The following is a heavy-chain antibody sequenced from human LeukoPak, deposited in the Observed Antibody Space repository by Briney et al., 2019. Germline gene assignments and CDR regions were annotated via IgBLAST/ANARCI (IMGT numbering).Heavy chain of an antibody. CDR2: INHSGST. J-gene: IGHJ6*03. Sequence: SETLSLTCAVYGGSFSGYYWSWIRQPPGKGLEWIGEINHSGSTNYNPSLKSRVTISVDTSKNQFSLKLSSVTAADTAVYYCAMTTVYYYYMDVWGKGTTVTISS. CDR3: AMTTVYYYYMDV. D-gene: IGHD4-17*01. V-gene: IGHV4-34*01. CDR1: GGSFSGYY.